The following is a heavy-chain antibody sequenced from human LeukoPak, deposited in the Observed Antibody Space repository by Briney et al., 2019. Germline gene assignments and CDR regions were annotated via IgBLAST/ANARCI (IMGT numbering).Heavy chain of an antibody. V-gene: IGHV4-59*01. Sequence: PSETLSLTCTVSGGSFNSYYWSWVRQPPGKGLECIGHIYYTGSTYYKPSLESRVTISVDTSKNQISLKLSSVTAADTAVYYCARYEEFSTGYSASSPRHYFDHWGQGTLVTGSS. CDR1: GGSFNSYY. CDR3: ARYEEFSTGYSASSPRHYFDH. CDR2: IYYTGST. D-gene: IGHD3/OR15-3a*01. J-gene: IGHJ4*02.